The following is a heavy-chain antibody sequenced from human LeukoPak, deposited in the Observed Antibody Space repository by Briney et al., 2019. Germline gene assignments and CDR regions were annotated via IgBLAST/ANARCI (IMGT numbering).Heavy chain of an antibody. V-gene: IGHV5-51*01. D-gene: IGHD6-19*01. J-gene: IGHJ5*02. CDR2: IYPGGSDT. Sequence: GESLKISCKGSGYSFTSYWSGWVRQMPGKGLVWMGIIYPGGSDTRYSPSFQGQVTISADKSISTAYLQWSSLKASDTAMYYCARLRPSEQWLVRGGWFDPWGQGTLVTVSS. CDR1: GYSFTSYW. CDR3: ARLRPSEQWLVRGGWFDP.